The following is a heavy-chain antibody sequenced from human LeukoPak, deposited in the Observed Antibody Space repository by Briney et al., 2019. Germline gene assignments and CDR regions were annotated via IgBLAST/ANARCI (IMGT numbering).Heavy chain of an antibody. CDR1: GYTFTSYY. V-gene: IGHV1-46*01. Sequence: ASVKVSCKASGYTFTSYYMRWVRQAPGQGLEWMGIINPSGGSTSYAQKFQGRVTMTRDTSTSTVYMEPSSLRSEDTAVYYCARDPPDSLLNDAFDIWGQGTMVTVSS. CDR2: INPSGGST. CDR3: ARDPPDSLLNDAFDI. D-gene: IGHD3-22*01. J-gene: IGHJ3*02.